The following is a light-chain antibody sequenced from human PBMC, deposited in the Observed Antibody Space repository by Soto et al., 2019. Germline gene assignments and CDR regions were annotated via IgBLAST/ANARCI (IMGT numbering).Light chain of an antibody. CDR3: HSRA. CDR1: QTISRW. CDR2: DAS. Sequence: PSTFSASLGYEVTITCRASQTISRWLAWYQQKPGRAPKLLIYDASTLESGVPSRFSGSGSETEFTLTISRLQPDDFATYFCHSRAFGQGTRLEI. V-gene: IGKV1-5*01. J-gene: IGKJ5*01.